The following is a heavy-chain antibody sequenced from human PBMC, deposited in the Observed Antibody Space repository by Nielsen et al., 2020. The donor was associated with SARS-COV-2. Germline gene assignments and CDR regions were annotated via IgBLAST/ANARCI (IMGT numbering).Heavy chain of an antibody. CDR1: GFTFSSYA. J-gene: IGHJ6*02. Sequence: GESLKISCAASGFTFSSYAMHWVRQAPGKGLEWVAVIWYDGSNKYYADSVKGRFTISRDNSKNTLYLQMNSLRAEDTAVYYCARDPRLFGSYYGMDVWGQGTTVTVSS. CDR3: ARDPRLFGSYYGMDV. D-gene: IGHD2-21*01. CDR2: IWYDGSNK. V-gene: IGHV3-33*08.